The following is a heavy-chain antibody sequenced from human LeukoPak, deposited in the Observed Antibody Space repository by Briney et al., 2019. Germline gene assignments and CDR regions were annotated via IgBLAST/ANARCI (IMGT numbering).Heavy chain of an antibody. J-gene: IGHJ4*02. CDR1: GFTFSNYW. CDR3: AKDRDTPMISYYFDY. CDR2: IKEDGSEK. D-gene: IGHD5-18*01. V-gene: IGHV3-7*03. Sequence: PGGSLRLSCAASGFTFSNYWMSWVRQAPGKGLEWVANIKEDGSEKYYVDSVKGRFTISRDYSKNILYLQMNSLRAEDTALYYCAKDRDTPMISYYFDYWGQGTPVTVSS.